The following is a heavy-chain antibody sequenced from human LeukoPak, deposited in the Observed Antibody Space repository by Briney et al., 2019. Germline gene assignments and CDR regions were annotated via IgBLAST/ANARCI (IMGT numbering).Heavy chain of an antibody. CDR1: GFTFSSYA. CDR3: ARDPYSNYELGYFDY. J-gene: IGHJ4*02. D-gene: IGHD4-11*01. Sequence: PGRSLRLSCAASGFTFSSYAMHWVRQAPGKGLEWVAVISYDGSNKYCADSVKGRFTISRDNSKNTLYLQMNSLRAEDTAVYYCARDPYSNYELGYFDYWGQGTLVTVSS. V-gene: IGHV3-30-3*01. CDR2: ISYDGSNK.